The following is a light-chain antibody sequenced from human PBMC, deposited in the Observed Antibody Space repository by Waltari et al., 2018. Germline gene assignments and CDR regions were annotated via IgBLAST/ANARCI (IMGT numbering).Light chain of an antibody. CDR1: RIGSRS. Sequence: SYVLTPPPPVSLAPGKAPRITCGGNRIGSRSVHWYQQKPGQAPVLVIYYDSDRPSGIPERISGSKSGNTATLTISRVEAGDEAAYYCQLWESGSDRVVFGGGTKLTVL. V-gene: IGLV3-21*01. CDR3: QLWESGSDRVV. CDR2: YDS. J-gene: IGLJ2*01.